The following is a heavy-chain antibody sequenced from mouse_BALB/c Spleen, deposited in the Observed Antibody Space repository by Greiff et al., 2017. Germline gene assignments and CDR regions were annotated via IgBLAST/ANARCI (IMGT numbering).Heavy chain of an antibody. D-gene: IGHD2-4*01. Sequence: VQLQQSGTVLARPGASVKMSCKASGYSFTSYWMHWVKQRPGQGLEWIGAIYPGNSDTSYNQKFKGKAKLTAVTSASTAYMELSSLTNEDSAVYYCTRGGSTMITTGHYAMDYWGQGTSVTVSS. CDR1: GYSFTSYW. CDR2: IYPGNSDT. CDR3: TRGGSTMITTGHYAMDY. J-gene: IGHJ4*01. V-gene: IGHV1-5*01.